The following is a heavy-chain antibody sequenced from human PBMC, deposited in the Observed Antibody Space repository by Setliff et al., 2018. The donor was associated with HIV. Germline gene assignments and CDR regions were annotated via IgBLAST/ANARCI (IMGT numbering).Heavy chain of an antibody. Sequence: SETLSLTCAVYGGSFSGYYWTWIRQSPSGLEWIGEINHRGIANSSPSLKSRVTISIDTSKNQFSLRLTSVTAADTALYYCARAQIAAPRPYEYWGQETLVTVSS. CDR2: INHRGIA. D-gene: IGHD6-6*01. J-gene: IGHJ4*02. V-gene: IGHV4-34*01. CDR1: GGSFSGYY. CDR3: ARAQIAAPRPYEY.